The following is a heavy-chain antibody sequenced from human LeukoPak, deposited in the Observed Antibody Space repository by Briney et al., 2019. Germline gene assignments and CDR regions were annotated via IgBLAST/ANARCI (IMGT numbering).Heavy chain of an antibody. CDR3: ARHSRSWGLTTVVNVDF. CDR2: VHYNGST. Sequence: PSETLSLTCTVSGGTMSRYYWSWIRQPPGKRLEWIGFVHYNGSTSYNPSLKSRVTISIDTSKNQFSLKVTSVTAADTAVYYCARHSRSWGLTTVVNVDFWGQGTLVTVSS. V-gene: IGHV4-59*08. J-gene: IGHJ4*02. CDR1: GGTMSRYY. D-gene: IGHD4-23*01.